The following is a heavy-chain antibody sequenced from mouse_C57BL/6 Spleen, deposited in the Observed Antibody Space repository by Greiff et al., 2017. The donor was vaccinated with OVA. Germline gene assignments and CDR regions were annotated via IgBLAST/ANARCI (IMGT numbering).Heavy chain of an antibody. CDR2: INPNNGGT. D-gene: IGHD1-1*01. CDR1: GYTFTDYN. J-gene: IGHJ4*01. Sequence: VQLKESGPELVKPGASVKIPCKASGYTFTDYNMDWVKQSHGKSLEWIGDINPNNGGTIYNQKFKGKATLTVDKSSSTAYMELHSLTSEDTAVYYCARRGGTTGYYALDYWGQGTSVTVSS. CDR3: ARRGGTTGYYALDY. V-gene: IGHV1-18*01.